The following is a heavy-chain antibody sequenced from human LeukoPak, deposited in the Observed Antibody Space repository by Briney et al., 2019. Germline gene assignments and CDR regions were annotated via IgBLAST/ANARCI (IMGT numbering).Heavy chain of an antibody. CDR1: GFSLSTSGMC. V-gene: IGHV2-70*01. CDR3: ARILAAENYYYYYGMDV. J-gene: IGHJ6*02. D-gene: IGHD6-13*01. Sequence: VSGPTLVNPTQTLTLTCTFSGFSLSTSGMCVSWIRQPPGKALEWLALIDWDDDKYYSTSLKTRLTISKDTSKNQVVLTMTNMDPVDTATYYCARILAAENYYYYYGMDVWGQGTTVTVSS. CDR2: IDWDDDK.